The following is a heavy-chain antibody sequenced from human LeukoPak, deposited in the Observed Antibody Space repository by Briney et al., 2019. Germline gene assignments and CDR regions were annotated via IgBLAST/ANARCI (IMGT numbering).Heavy chain of an antibody. V-gene: IGHV3-23*01. CDR2: ITGSGGNT. J-gene: IGHJ3*02. CDR1: GFSFCSYA. D-gene: IGHD5-24*01. Sequence: GGSLRLSCAASGFSFCSYAMRLVRQAPGKGLELVSVITGSGGNTYYADSVEGRFTISRDNSKNTLYLQMNSLRAEDTAVYYCAKERNGYNWDDAFDIWGQGTMVTVSS. CDR3: AKERNGYNWDDAFDI.